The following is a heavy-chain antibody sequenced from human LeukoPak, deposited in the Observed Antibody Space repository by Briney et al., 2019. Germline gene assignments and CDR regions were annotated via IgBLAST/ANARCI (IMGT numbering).Heavy chain of an antibody. CDR3: AKDQSTYVRGVIRDY. CDR1: GFTFSSYA. V-gene: IGHV3-30-3*01. J-gene: IGHJ4*02. Sequence: GGSLRLSCAASGFTFSSYAMHWVRQAPGKGLEWVAVISYDGSNKYYADSVKGRFTISRDNSKNTLYLQMDSLRAEDTAVYYCAKDQSTYVRGVIRDYWGQGTLVTVSS. CDR2: ISYDGSNK. D-gene: IGHD3-10*01.